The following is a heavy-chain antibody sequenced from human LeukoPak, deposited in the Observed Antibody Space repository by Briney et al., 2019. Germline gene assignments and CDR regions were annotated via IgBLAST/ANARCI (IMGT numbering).Heavy chain of an antibody. CDR1: GFTFSSYA. D-gene: IGHD5-18*01. CDR2: ISGSGGST. V-gene: IGHV3-23*01. Sequence: VGSLRLSCAASGFTFSSYAMSWVRQAPGKGLEWVSAISGSGGSTYYADSVKGRFTISRDNSKNTLYLQMNSLRAEDTAVHYSAKGVDTAMVAWFDPWGQGTLVTVSS. J-gene: IGHJ5*02. CDR3: AKGVDTAMVAWFDP.